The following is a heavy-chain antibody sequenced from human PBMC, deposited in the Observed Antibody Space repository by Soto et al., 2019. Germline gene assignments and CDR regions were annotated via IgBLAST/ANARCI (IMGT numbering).Heavy chain of an antibody. Sequence: GGSLRLSCAASGFTFSSYAMSWVRQAPGKGLEWVSAISGSGGSTYYADSVKGRFTISRDNSKNTLYLQMNSLRAEDTAVYYCAKEGLLWFGELRSFDYWGQGTLVTVSS. V-gene: IGHV3-23*01. CDR1: GFTFSSYA. CDR2: ISGSGGST. J-gene: IGHJ4*02. CDR3: AKEGLLWFGELRSFDY. D-gene: IGHD3-10*01.